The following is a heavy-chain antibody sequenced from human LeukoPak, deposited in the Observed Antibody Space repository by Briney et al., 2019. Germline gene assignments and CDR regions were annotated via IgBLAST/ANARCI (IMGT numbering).Heavy chain of an antibody. CDR2: IGTAGDT. CDR3: ARDSPDGGDGYNPNRFTFGY. CDR1: GFTFRDYD. V-gene: IGHV3-13*04. J-gene: IGHJ4*02. Sequence: GGSLRLSCVASGFTFRDYDMHWVRQAPGKGLEWVSSIGTAGDTYYSGSVKGRFTISRENAKNSLYLQMNSLSAGDTAIYYCARDSPDGGDGYNPNRFTFGYWGQGTLVTVSS. D-gene: IGHD5-24*01.